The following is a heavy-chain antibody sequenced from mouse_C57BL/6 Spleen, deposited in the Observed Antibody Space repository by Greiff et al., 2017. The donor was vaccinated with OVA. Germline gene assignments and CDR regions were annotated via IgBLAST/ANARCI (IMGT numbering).Heavy chain of an antibody. CDR1: GYTFTDYE. CDR3: TREAITTVVPYAMDY. CDR2: IDPETGGT. Sequence: VKLMESGAELVRPGASVTLSCKASGYTFTDYEMHWVKQTPVHGLEWIGAIDPETGGTAYNQKFKGKAILTADKSSSTAYMELRRLTSEDSAVYYCTREAITTVVPYAMDYWGQGTSVTVSS. V-gene: IGHV1-15*01. D-gene: IGHD1-1*01. J-gene: IGHJ4*01.